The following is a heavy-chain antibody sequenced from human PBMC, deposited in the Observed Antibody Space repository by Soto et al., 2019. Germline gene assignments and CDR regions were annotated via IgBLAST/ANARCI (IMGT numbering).Heavy chain of an antibody. V-gene: IGHV4-4*02. CDR2: ILRDGNT. D-gene: IGHD2-8*02. J-gene: IGHJ5*02. Sequence: SETLSLTCAVSGASIGSGGWWSWVRQPPGKGLEWIAEILRDGNTNYSPSLKSRVTISVDKSQNQFSLNVYSVTAADTAVYYCARHEGWTGPDQWGQGTLVTVSS. CDR1: GASIGSGGW. CDR3: ARHEGWTGPDQ.